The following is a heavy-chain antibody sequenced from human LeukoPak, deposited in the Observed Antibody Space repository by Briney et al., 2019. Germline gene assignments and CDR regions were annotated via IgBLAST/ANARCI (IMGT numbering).Heavy chain of an antibody. CDR2: ISGSGGST. CDR1: GFTFSSYA. J-gene: IGHJ4*02. V-gene: IGHV3-23*01. D-gene: IGHD5-12*01. Sequence: GGSLRLSCAASGFTFSSYAMSWVRQAPGKGLEWVSAISGSGGSTYYADSVKGRFTISRDNSKNTLYLQMNSLRAEDTAVYYCAKLWAYGYGNSALFDYWGQGTLVTVSS. CDR3: AKLWAYGYGNSALFDY.